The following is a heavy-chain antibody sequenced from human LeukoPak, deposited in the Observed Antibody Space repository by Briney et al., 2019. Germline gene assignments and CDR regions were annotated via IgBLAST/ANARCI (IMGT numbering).Heavy chain of an antibody. CDR2: IIGGSGAST. CDR1: GFTFSSDA. V-gene: IGHV3-23*01. Sequence: GGSLRLSCVASGFTFSSDAMTLVRQAPGKGLEWVAGIIGGSGASTYYVDSAKGRFTVSRDNSRNTVYLQINRLRAEDTALYYCAQDWHFDLWGRGTLVTVSS. CDR3: AQDWHFDL. J-gene: IGHJ2*01.